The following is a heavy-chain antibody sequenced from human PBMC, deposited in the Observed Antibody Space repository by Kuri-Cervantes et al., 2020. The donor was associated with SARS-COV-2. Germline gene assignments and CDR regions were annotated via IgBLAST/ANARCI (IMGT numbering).Heavy chain of an antibody. J-gene: IGHJ4*02. CDR2: MNPNSGNT. V-gene: IGHV1-8*02. CDR1: GYTFTSYD. Sequence: ASMKVSCKASGYTFTSYDINWVRQATGQGLEWMGWMNPNSGNTGYAQKFQGRVTMTRNTSVSTAYMELSSLRSEDTAVYYCARGRLWPRLFGSGWYVLDYWGQGTLVTVSS. CDR3: ARGRLWPRLFGSGWYVLDY. D-gene: IGHD6-19*01.